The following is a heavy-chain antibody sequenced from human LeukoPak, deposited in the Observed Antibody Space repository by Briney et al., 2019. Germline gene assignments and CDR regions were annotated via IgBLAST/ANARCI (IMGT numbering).Heavy chain of an antibody. CDR1: GGSISRYY. J-gene: IGHJ4*02. CDR2: IYYSGST. CDR3: ARVYGRYLDRYYFDY. Sequence: SETLSLTCTVSGGSISRYYWSWLRQPPWKGLEGIGHIYYSGSTNYNPSLKSRVTISVDTSKNQFSLKLSSVTAADTAVYYCARVYGRYLDRYYFDYWGQGTLVTVSS. V-gene: IGHV4-59*01. D-gene: IGHD3-9*01.